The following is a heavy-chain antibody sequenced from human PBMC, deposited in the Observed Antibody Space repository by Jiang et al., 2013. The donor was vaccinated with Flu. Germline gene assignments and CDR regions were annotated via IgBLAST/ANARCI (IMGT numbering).Heavy chain of an antibody. CDR2: INHSGST. J-gene: IGHJ4*02. V-gene: IGHV4-34*01. D-gene: IGHD3-16*02. CDR3: ARSRGIMITFGGVIVNLRRGTNSRYFDY. Sequence: GGSFSGYYWSWIRQPPGKGLEWIGEINHSGSTNYNPSLKSRVTISVDTSKNQFSLKLSSVTAADTAVYYCARSRGIMITFGGVIVNLRRGTNSRYFDYWGQGTLVTVSS. CDR1: GGSFSGYY.